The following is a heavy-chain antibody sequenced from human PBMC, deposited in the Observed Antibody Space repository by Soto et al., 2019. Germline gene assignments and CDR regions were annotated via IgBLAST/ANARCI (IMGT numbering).Heavy chain of an antibody. Sequence: QVQLVESGGGVVQPGRSLRLSCAASGFTFSSYAMHWVRQAPGKGLEWVAVISYDGSNKYYADSVKGRFTISRDNSKNTLYLQMNSLRAEDTAVYYCASPTPMVRGVMGGRGNYYYGMDVWGQGTTVTVSS. J-gene: IGHJ6*02. CDR1: GFTFSSYA. V-gene: IGHV3-30-3*01. D-gene: IGHD3-10*01. CDR3: ASPTPMVRGVMGGRGNYYYGMDV. CDR2: ISYDGSNK.